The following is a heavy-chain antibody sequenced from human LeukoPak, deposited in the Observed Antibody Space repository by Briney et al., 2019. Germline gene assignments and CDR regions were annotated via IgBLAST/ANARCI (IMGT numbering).Heavy chain of an antibody. Sequence: SETLSLTCTVSGGSISGYYWNWIRQPPGKGLEWIGYIYYNGITYYNPSLESRVTISVDTSKNQFSLKLSSVTAADTAVYYCARGDYNDGAGYLDHWGQGTLVPVSS. CDR1: GGSISGYY. D-gene: IGHD3-22*01. J-gene: IGHJ5*02. CDR3: ARGDYNDGAGYLDH. V-gene: IGHV4-30-4*01. CDR2: IYYNGIT.